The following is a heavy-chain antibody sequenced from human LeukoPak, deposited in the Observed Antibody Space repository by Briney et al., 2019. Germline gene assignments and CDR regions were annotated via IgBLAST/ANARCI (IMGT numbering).Heavy chain of an antibody. Sequence: SETLSLTCTVSGGSISSSSYYWGWIRKPPGKGLEWIGSIYYSGSTYYNPSLKSRVTISVDTSKNQFSLKPSSVTAADTAVYYCARHSDSSPNFYWYFDLWGRGTLVTVSS. CDR2: IYYSGST. CDR1: GGSISSSSYY. V-gene: IGHV4-39*01. D-gene: IGHD6-13*01. CDR3: ARHSDSSPNFYWYFDL. J-gene: IGHJ2*01.